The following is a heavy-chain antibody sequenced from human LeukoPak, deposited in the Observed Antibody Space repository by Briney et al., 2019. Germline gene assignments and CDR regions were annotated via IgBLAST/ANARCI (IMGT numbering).Heavy chain of an antibody. CDR2: IYYSGST. D-gene: IGHD1-1*01. J-gene: IGHJ6*02. CDR1: GGSISSYY. CDR3: ARNTGYYYYYGMDV. V-gene: IGHV4-59*01. Sequence: SETLSLTCTVSGGSISSYYWSWIRQPPGKGLEWIGYIYYSGSTNYNPSLKSRVTISVDTSKNQFSLKLSSVTAADTAVYYCARNTGYYYYYGMDVWGQGTTVTVSS.